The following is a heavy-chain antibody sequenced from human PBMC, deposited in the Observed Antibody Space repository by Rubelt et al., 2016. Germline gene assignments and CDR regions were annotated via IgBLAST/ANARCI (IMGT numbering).Heavy chain of an antibody. D-gene: IGHD3-3*01. V-gene: IGHV4-34*01. CDR3: ARGIHVLRFLEWFDY. CDR1: GGSFSGYY. J-gene: IGHJ4*02. Sequence: QVQLQQWGAGLLKPSETLSLTCAVYGGSFSGYYWSWIRQPPGKGLEWIGEINHSGSTNYNPAQKRGVPTSVDTAKNQLSLKLSSVTAADTAVYYCARGIHVLRFLEWFDYWGQGTLVTVSS. CDR2: INHSGST.